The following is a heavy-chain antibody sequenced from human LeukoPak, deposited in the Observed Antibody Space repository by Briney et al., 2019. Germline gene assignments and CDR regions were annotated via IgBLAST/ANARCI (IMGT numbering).Heavy chain of an antibody. J-gene: IGHJ4*02. CDR2: ITYSGANT. D-gene: IGHD3/OR15-3a*01. CDR3: AKGRTSDY. Sequence: GGSLRLSCAASGFTFSTYAMSWVRQAPGKGLEWVSAITYSGANTYYAESVKDRFIISRDNSNNTLYLQMNSLRADDTAVYYCAKGRTSDYWGQGTLVTVSS. CDR1: GFTFSTYA. V-gene: IGHV3-23*01.